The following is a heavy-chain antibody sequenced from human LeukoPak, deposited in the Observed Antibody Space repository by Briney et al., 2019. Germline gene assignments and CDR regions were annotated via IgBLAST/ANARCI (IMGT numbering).Heavy chain of an antibody. CDR1: GDSISSYY. Sequence: SQTLYLTCTVYGDSISSYYWSWIRQPPGKGLAPIEYVSYTGTTNYNPSLKSRVTISVDTSKNQFSLKLTSVTAADTAVYYCARGAMVRGVPMGVWGTGTTVTVSS. D-gene: IGHD3-10*01. CDR2: VSYTGTT. V-gene: IGHV4-59*01. J-gene: IGHJ6*04. CDR3: ARGAMVRGVPMGV.